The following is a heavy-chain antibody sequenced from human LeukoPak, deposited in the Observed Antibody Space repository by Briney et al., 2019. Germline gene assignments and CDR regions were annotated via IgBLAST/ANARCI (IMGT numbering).Heavy chain of an antibody. Sequence: PGGALRLSCAASGFTFSSYWMSWVRQAPGKGLEWVANIKQDGSEKYYVDSVKGRFTISRDNAKNSLYLQMNSLRAEDTAVYYCARDEGDSSGYDHDYWGQGTLVTVSS. CDR2: IKQDGSEK. V-gene: IGHV3-7*01. J-gene: IGHJ4*02. CDR1: GFTFSSYW. D-gene: IGHD3-22*01. CDR3: ARDEGDSSGYDHDY.